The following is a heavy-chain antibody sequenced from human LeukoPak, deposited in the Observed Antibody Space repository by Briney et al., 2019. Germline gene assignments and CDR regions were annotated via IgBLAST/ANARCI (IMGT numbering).Heavy chain of an antibody. CDR3: ARVKRLGIVGAPLDY. CDR2: IIPIFGTA. D-gene: IGHD1-26*01. J-gene: IGHJ4*02. V-gene: IGHV1-69*05. Sequence: SVKVSCKASGGTFSSYAISWVRQAPGQGLEWMGRIIPIFGTANYAQKFQGRVTITTDESTSTAYMELSSLRFEDTAVYYCARVKRLGIVGAPLDYWGQGTLVTVSS. CDR1: GGTFSSYA.